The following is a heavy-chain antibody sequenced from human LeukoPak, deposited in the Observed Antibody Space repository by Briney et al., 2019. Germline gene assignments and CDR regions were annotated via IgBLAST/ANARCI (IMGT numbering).Heavy chain of an antibody. Sequence: GESLKISCKGSGYSFSSHWIGWVRQMPGKGLELMGIIYPGDSDTRYSPSFQGQVTISADKPISTAYLQWSSLKASDTAMYYCARSSGGSWGDLDYWGQGTLVTVSS. J-gene: IGHJ4*02. V-gene: IGHV5-51*01. CDR3: ARSSGGSWGDLDY. CDR1: GYSFSSHW. D-gene: IGHD2-15*01. CDR2: IYPGDSDT.